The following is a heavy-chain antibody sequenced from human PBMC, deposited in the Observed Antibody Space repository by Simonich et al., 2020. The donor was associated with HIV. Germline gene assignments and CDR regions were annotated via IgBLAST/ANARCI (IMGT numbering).Heavy chain of an antibody. J-gene: IGHJ4*02. CDR2: FRWNSGSI. CDR3: AKDRYSSSSGSFDY. V-gene: IGHV3-9*03. CDR1: GFPFDDYA. D-gene: IGHD6-6*01. Sequence: EVQLVESGGGLVQPGRSLRLSCSASGFPFDDYAMHLVRQAPGKGVGWVSGFRWNSGSIGYADSVKGRFTISRDNANNSLYLQMNSLRAEDMALYYCAKDRYSSSSGSFDYWGQGTLVTVSS.